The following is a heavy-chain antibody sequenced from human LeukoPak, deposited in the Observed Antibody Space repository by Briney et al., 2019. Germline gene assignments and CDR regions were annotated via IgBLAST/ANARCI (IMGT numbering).Heavy chain of an antibody. CDR2: ISGSGGST. D-gene: IGHD3-10*01. V-gene: IGHV3-23*01. CDR3: AKHPLLRFGELLNPIDY. Sequence: PGGSLRLSCAASGFTFSDYYMSWIRQAPGKGLEWVSAISGSGGSTYYADSVKGRFTISRDNSKNTLYLQMNSLRAEDTAVYYCAKHPLLRFGELLNPIDYWGQGTLVTVSS. CDR1: GFTFSDYY. J-gene: IGHJ4*02.